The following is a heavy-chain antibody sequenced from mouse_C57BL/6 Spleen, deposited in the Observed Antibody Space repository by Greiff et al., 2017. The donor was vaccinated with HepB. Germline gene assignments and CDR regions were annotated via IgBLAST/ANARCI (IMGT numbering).Heavy chain of an antibody. V-gene: IGHV1-82*01. D-gene: IGHD3-1*01. CDR3: ARSGELRYYYAMDY. J-gene: IGHJ4*01. CDR1: GYAFSSSW. CDR2: IYPGDGDT. Sequence: QVQLQQSGPELVKPGASVKISCKASGYAFSSSWMNWVKQRPGKGLEWIGRIYPGDGDTNYNGKFKGKATLTADKSSSTAYMQLRSLTSEDSAVYFCARSGELRYYYAMDYWGQGTSVTVSS.